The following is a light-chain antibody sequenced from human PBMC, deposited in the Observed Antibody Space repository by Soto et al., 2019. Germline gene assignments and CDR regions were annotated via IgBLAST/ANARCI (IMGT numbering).Light chain of an antibody. J-gene: IGKJ1*01. Sequence: DIVLTQSPGTLSVSPGERTTLSCRTSQNINSKWLAWYQQKPGQAPRLVIYGAFTRATGVPDRFSGSGSGTDFTLTISRLEPEDFAVSYCQKLGNTLSTFGQGTKVEVK. V-gene: IGKV3-20*01. CDR1: QNINSKW. CDR2: GAF. CDR3: QKLGNTLST.